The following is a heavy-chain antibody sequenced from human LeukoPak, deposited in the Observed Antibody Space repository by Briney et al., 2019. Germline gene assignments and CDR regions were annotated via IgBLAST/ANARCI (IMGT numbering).Heavy chain of an antibody. Sequence: SQTLSLTCTVSGGSISSGSYYWSWIRQPAGKGLEWIGRIYTSGSTNYNPSLKSRVTISVDTSKNQFSLKLSSVTAADTAVYYCARSDGSYYYYMDVWGKGTTVTISS. J-gene: IGHJ6*03. CDR3: ARSDGSYYYYMDV. D-gene: IGHD3-10*01. CDR1: GGSISSGSYY. V-gene: IGHV4-61*02. CDR2: IYTSGST.